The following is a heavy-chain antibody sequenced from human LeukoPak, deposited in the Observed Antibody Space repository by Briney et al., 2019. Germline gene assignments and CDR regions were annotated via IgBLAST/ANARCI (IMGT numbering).Heavy chain of an antibody. CDR3: ARGRSFWFDP. D-gene: IGHD3-10*01. CDR1: GYTFGNYD. J-gene: IGHJ5*01. Sequence: GASVKVSCKASGYTFGNYDIDRVRQATGQGLEWMGWMNPKSGNTGYAQKFKGRVTMTRNTSISTAYMDLSSLTSEDTAVYYCARGRSFWFDPWGQGTLVTVSS. CDR2: MNPKSGNT. V-gene: IGHV1-8*01.